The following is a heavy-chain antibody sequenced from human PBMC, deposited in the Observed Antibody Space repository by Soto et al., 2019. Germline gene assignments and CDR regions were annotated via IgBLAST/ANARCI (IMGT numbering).Heavy chain of an antibody. CDR2: ISSNGGST. Sequence: GGSLRLSCSASGFTFSSYAMHWVRQAPGKGLEYVSAISSNGGSTYYADSVKGKFTISRDNSKNTLYLKMNSLRAEDTAVYYCVKDGTYYDSSGYPKYYFDYWGQGTLVTVSS. V-gene: IGHV3-64D*06. CDR3: VKDGTYYDSSGYPKYYFDY. CDR1: GFTFSSYA. J-gene: IGHJ4*02. D-gene: IGHD3-22*01.